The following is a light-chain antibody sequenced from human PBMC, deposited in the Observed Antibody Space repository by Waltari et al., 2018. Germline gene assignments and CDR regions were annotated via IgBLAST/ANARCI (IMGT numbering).Light chain of an antibody. CDR3: QKYNSAPA. J-gene: IGKJ5*01. CDR1: QGISNY. CDR2: AAS. V-gene: IGKV1-27*01. Sequence: DIQMTQSPSSLSASVGDRVTITCRASQGISNYLAWYQQKPGKVPKLLIYAASTLQSGVPSRFSGSGSGTDFTLTISSLQLEDVATYYCQKYNSAPAFGQGTRLEIK.